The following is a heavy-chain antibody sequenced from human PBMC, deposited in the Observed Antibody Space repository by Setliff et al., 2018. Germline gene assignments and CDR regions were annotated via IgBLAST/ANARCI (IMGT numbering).Heavy chain of an antibody. CDR3: ARVTMIVLSRRAFEI. J-gene: IGHJ3*02. CDR2: INHSGST. D-gene: IGHD3-22*01. V-gene: IGHV4-34*09. Sequence: SETLSLTCAVYGGSFSGYYWSWIRQPPGKGLEWIGEINHSGSTNYNPSLKSRVTISVDTSKNQFSLKLSSVTAADTAVYYCARVTMIVLSRRAFEIWGQGTMVTVSS. CDR1: GGSFSGYY.